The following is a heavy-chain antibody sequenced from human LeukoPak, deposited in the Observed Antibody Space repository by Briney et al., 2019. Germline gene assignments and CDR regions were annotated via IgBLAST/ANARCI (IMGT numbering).Heavy chain of an antibody. J-gene: IGHJ2*01. CDR1: GFTFSSYS. V-gene: IGHV3-21*01. Sequence: GGFLRLSCGASGFTFSSYSMNWVRQAPGKGLEWVSSISRSSDYTYYADSVKGRFTISRDNAKNSLYLQMNSLRAEDTAVYYCAVAGLSYWYFDLWGRGTLVTVSS. CDR3: AVAGLSYWYFDL. D-gene: IGHD6-19*01. CDR2: ISRSSDYT.